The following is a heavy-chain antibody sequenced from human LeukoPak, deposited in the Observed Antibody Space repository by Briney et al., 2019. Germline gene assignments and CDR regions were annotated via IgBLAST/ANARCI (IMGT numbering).Heavy chain of an antibody. D-gene: IGHD3-16*02. CDR1: GYTFTSYG. CDR3: ARDRGYDYVWGSYRGNWFDP. J-gene: IGHJ5*02. CDR2: ISAYNGNT. Sequence: ASVRVSCKASGYTFTSYGISWVRQAPGQGLEWMGWISAYNGNTNYAQKLQGRVTMTTDTSTSTAYMELRGLRSDDTAVYYCARDRGYDYVWGSYRGNWFDPWGQGTLVTVSS. V-gene: IGHV1-18*01.